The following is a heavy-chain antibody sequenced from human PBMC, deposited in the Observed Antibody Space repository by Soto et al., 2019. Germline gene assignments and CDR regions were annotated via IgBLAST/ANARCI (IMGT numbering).Heavy chain of an antibody. CDR1: GFTFSGSD. D-gene: IGHD6-13*01. V-gene: IGHV3-73*01. Sequence: EVQLVESGGGLVQPGGSLKLSCAASGFTFSGSDMHWVRQASGKGLEWVGRIRSKANSYATAYAASVKGRFTLSRDDSKNTAYLQMNSRKTEDTAVYYCTRHLAGYSSSWYWFDPWGQGTLVTVSS. CDR2: IRSKANSYAT. CDR3: TRHLAGYSSSWYWFDP. J-gene: IGHJ5*02.